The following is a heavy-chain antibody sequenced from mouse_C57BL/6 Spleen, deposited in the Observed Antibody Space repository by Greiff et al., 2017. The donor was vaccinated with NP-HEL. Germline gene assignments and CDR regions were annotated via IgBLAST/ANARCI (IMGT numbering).Heavy chain of an antibody. CDR3: ARYGDYDYSFDY. Sequence: EVKLMESGGGLVQPGGSLSLSCAASGFTFTDYYMSWVRQPPGKALEWLGFIRNKANGYTTEYSASVKGRFTISRDNSQSILYLQMNALRAEDSATYYCARYGDYDYSFDYWGQGTTLTVSS. CDR2: IRNKANGYTT. CDR1: GFTFTDYY. V-gene: IGHV7-3*01. D-gene: IGHD2-4*01. J-gene: IGHJ2*01.